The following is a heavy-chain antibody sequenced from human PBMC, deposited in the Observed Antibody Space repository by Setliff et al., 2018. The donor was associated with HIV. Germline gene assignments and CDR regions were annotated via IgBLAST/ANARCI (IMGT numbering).Heavy chain of an antibody. CDR2: INPSGGLT. D-gene: IGHD2-8*02. J-gene: IGHJ3*02. CDR3: ARRITGLDAFDI. Sequence: GASVKVSCKPSAHPRYYYMHWVRQVPGIGLQWMGVINPSGGLTDYPQKFQGRVTMTTDTSTNTIYMQLSSLTSEDTALYYCARRITGLDAFDIWGQGTMVTVSS. CDR1: AHPRYYY. V-gene: IGHV1-46*01.